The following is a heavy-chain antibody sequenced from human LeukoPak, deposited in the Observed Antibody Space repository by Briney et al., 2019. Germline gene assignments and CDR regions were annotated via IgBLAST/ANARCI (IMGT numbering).Heavy chain of an antibody. V-gene: IGHV4-30-2*01. J-gene: IGHJ6*02. Sequence: ASETLSLTCTVSGGSISSGGYYWSWIRQPPGKGLEWIGYIYHSGSTYYNPSLKSRVTISVDTSKNQFSLKLSSVTAADTAVYYCARLSTVSDSSGYYFTYYYYGMDVWGQGTTVTVSS. CDR3: ARLSTVSDSSGYYFTYYYYGMDV. D-gene: IGHD3-22*01. CDR2: IYHSGST. CDR1: GGSISSGGYY.